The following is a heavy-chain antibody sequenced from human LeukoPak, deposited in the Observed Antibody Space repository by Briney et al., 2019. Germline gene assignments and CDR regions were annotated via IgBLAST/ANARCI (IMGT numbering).Heavy chain of an antibody. CDR3: ARPYQPGD. CDR2: IYPGDSET. D-gene: IGHD2-2*01. V-gene: IGHV5-51*01. J-gene: IGHJ4*02. CDR1: GYSFTSYW. Sequence: GESLKISCKGSGYSFTSYWIGWVRQMPGKGLEWMGIIYPGDSETRYRPSFQGQVTISVDKSISTTYLQWSRLRASDTAMYYCARPYQPGDWGQGTLVTVST.